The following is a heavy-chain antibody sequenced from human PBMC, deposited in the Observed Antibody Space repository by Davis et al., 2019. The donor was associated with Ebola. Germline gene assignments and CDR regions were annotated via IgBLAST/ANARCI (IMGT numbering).Heavy chain of an antibody. Sequence: MPGGSLRLSCTVSGGSISSYYWSWIRQPPGKGLEWIGYIYYSGSTNYNPSLKSRVTISVDTSKNQFSLKLSSVTAADTAVYYCARGGFWSGYGRWGQGTLVTVSS. D-gene: IGHD3-3*01. J-gene: IGHJ4*02. CDR1: GGSISSYY. CDR2: IYYSGST. CDR3: ARGGFWSGYGR. V-gene: IGHV4-59*12.